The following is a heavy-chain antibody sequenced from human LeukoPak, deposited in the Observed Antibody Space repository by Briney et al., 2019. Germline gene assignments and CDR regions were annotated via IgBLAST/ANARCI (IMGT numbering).Heavy chain of an antibody. CDR3: AKTVVRGVHDY. CDR1: GFTFSSYA. J-gene: IGHJ4*02. CDR2: ISGSGGST. Sequence: GGSLRLSCAASGFTFSSYAMSWVRQAPGKGLEWVSAISGSGGSTYYADSVRDRFTISRDNSKNTLYLQMNSLRAEDTAVYYCAKTVVRGVHDYWGQGTLVTVSS. D-gene: IGHD2-21*01. V-gene: IGHV3-23*01.